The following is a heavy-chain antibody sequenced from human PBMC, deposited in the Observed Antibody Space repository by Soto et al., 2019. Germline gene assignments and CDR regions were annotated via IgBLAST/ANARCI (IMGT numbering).Heavy chain of an antibody. D-gene: IGHD6-13*01. CDR1: GGSISYYY. CDR3: ARDRTAAGPSNWFDP. CDR2: IYPSGST. V-gene: IGHV4-4*07. J-gene: IGHJ5*02. Sequence: SETLSLTCTVSGGSISYYYWSWIRQSAGKGLEWIGRIYPSGSTDYNPSLKGRVTMSVDTSNNQFSLNLGSVTAADTAVYYCARDRTAAGPSNWFDPWGQGTLVTVSS.